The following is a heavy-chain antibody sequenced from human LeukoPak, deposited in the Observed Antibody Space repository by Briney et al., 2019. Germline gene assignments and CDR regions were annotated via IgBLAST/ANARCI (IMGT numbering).Heavy chain of an antibody. Sequence: ASVKVSCKASGYTFTDYYMHWVRQAPGQGLEWMGWINSNRGGTNYAQRFQGRVTMTRDTSITTAYMELSRLKSDDTAVYYCARRYCSSTSCYYFDYWGQGTLVTVSS. D-gene: IGHD2-2*01. CDR3: ARRYCSSTSCYYFDY. V-gene: IGHV1-2*02. CDR2: INSNRGGT. J-gene: IGHJ4*02. CDR1: GYTFTDYY.